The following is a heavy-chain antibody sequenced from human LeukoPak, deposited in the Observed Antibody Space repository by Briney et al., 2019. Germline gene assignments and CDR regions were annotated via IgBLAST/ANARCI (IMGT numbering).Heavy chain of an antibody. J-gene: IGHJ6*03. V-gene: IGHV3-48*03. CDR1: GFTFSSFE. Sequence: GGSLRLSCAASGFTFSSFEMNWVRQAPGTGLEWVSYISTSGITIYYADSVKGRFTISRDNAKNTLYLQMNSLRAEDTAVYYCAREDYGDYVFDRNYMDVWGKGTTVTVSS. CDR3: AREDYGDYVFDRNYMDV. D-gene: IGHD4-17*01. CDR2: ISTSGITI.